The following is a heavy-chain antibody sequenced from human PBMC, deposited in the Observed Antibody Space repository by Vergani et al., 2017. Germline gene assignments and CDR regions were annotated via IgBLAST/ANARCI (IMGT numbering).Heavy chain of an antibody. J-gene: IGHJ5*02. CDR2: IYHSGST. Sequence: QLQLQESGSGLVKPSQTLSLTCAVSGGSISSGGYSWSWIRQPPGKGLEWIGYIYHSGSTDYNPSLKSRVTISVDRSKNQFSLKLSSVTAADTAVYYCARFSPPPENWFDPWGQGTLVTVSS. CDR1: GGSISSGGYS. V-gene: IGHV4-30-2*01. CDR3: ARFSPPPENWFDP.